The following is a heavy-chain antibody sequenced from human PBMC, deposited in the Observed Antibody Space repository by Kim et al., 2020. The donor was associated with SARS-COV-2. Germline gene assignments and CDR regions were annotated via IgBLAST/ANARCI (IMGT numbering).Heavy chain of an antibody. CDR1: GFSFSDSY. D-gene: IGHD5-12*01. V-gene: IGHV3-11*01. Sequence: GGSLRLSCAASGFSFSDSYMNWVRQAPGKGLEGLSFISTRGEYIFYADSVEGRFTISRDNAKNSLYLQMNYLRDEDTAVYYCARSGDGYNAFGIWGQGVLVTVSS. J-gene: IGHJ4*02. CDR2: ISTRGEYI. CDR3: ARSGDGYNAFGI.